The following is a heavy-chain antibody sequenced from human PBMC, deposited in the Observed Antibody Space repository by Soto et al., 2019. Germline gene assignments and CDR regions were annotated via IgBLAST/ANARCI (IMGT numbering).Heavy chain of an antibody. J-gene: IGHJ6*02. Sequence: WLSLSLACAAAGVTISRYAMIWVSQAPGKGLEWVSAISGSGGSTYYADSVKGRFTISRDNSKNTLYLQMNSLRAEDTAVYYCAKTRAYYYGSGRGRYGMDVWGQGTTVTASS. V-gene: IGHV3-23*01. CDR2: ISGSGGST. CDR1: GVTISRYA. CDR3: AKTRAYYYGSGRGRYGMDV. D-gene: IGHD3-10*01.